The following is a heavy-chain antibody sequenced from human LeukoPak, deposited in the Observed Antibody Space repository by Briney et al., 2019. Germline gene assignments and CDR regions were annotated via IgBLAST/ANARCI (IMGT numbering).Heavy chain of an antibody. CDR2: IYYSGSF. CDR3: ARHASLEKVYNWYDP. J-gene: IGHJ5*02. CDR1: GGPISSYY. D-gene: IGHD1-14*01. Sequence: IPSETLPLTCTVSGGPISSYYGSWIPQPRGKVVEWIGYIYYSGSFNYNPTLKSRVTISVDTSNNQFSLKLSSVTAADTAVYYCARHASLEKVYNWYDPWGQGTLVTVSS. V-gene: IGHV4-59*08.